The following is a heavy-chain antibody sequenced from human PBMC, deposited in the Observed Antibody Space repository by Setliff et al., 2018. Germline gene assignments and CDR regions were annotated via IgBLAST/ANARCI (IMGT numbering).Heavy chain of an antibody. J-gene: IGHJ4*02. CDR3: AKDNGGNPDCDY. CDR1: GHTFTSYF. CDR2: IIPKFGAS. Sequence: GASVKVSCKASGHTFTSYFMQWVRQAPGQGLEWMGRIIPKFGASTYAQKFRGRVTITADTSASTTYMALSSLRSEDTAVYYCAKDNGGNPDCDYWGQGTLVTVSS. D-gene: IGHD2-15*01. V-gene: IGHV1-69*06.